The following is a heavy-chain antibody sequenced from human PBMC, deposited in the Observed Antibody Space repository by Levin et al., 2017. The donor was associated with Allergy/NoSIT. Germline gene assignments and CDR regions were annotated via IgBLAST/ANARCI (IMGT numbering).Heavy chain of an antibody. CDR1: RGTFSSYG. D-gene: IGHD2-2*01. Sequence: KISCKVSRGTFSSYGVTWVRQAPGRGLEWMGGLVPNFGTPVYAQKLRGRVTFTADESTSTAYMELSSLRSEETALYYCARALLGGNQLLRSLTRAYAYWGQGALVIVSS. V-gene: IGHV1-69*01. J-gene: IGHJ4*02. CDR3: ARALLGGNQLLRSLTRAYAY. CDR2: LVPNFGTP.